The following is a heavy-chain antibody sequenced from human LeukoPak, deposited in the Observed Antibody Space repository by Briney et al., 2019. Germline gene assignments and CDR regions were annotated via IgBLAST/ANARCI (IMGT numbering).Heavy chain of an antibody. V-gene: IGHV4-34*01. CDR1: GGSFSGYY. J-gene: IGHJ6*03. CDR2: INHSGSA. Sequence: SETLSLTCAVYGGSFSGYYWSWIRQPPGKGLERIGEINHSGSANYNPSLKSRVTISVDTSKNQFSLKLSSVTAADTAVYYCARGRGNYYYYYMDVWGKGTTVTVSS. CDR3: ARGRGNYYYYYMDV.